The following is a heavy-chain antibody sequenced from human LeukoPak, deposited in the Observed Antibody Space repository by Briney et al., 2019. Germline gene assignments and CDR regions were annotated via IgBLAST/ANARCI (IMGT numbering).Heavy chain of an antibody. CDR2: ISGSGGST. Sequence: PGGSLRLPCAASGFTFSSYAMSWVRQAPGKGLEWVSAISGSGGSTYYADSVKGRFTISRDNSKNTLYLQMNSLRAEDTAVYYCAKDPHRIVGATTVDYWGQGTLVTVSS. D-gene: IGHD1-26*01. CDR1: GFTFSSYA. J-gene: IGHJ4*02. CDR3: AKDPHRIVGATTVDY. V-gene: IGHV3-23*01.